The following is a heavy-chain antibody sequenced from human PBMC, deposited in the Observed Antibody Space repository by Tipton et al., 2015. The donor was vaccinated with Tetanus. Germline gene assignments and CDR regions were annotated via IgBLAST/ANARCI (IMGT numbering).Heavy chain of an antibody. Sequence: QVQLVQSGPEVKKPGASVKVSCKASGYTFTTSQIHWVRQAPGQGLEWMGWMNPNSGNTDYTQKFQGRVTMTGSTSINTAYMELSSLTSDDTAVYYCARNGGGMGVWGQGTTVTVSS. CDR2: MNPNSGNT. D-gene: IGHD3-16*01. J-gene: IGHJ6*02. CDR3: ARNGGGMGV. V-gene: IGHV1-8*01. CDR1: GYTFTTSQ.